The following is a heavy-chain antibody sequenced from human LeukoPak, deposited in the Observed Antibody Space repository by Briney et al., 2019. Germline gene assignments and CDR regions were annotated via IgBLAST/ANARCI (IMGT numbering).Heavy chain of an antibody. CDR1: GFTFSGSA. D-gene: IGHD6-13*01. CDR2: IRSKANSYAT. J-gene: IGHJ4*02. CDR3: ATATGYSSSWYELGLDY. V-gene: IGHV3-73*01. Sequence: PGGSLRLSCAASGFTFSGSAMHWVRQASGKGLEWVGRIRSKANSYATAYAASVKGRFTISRDDSKNTAYLQMNSLKTEDTAVYYCATATGYSSSWYELGLDYWGQGTLVTVSS.